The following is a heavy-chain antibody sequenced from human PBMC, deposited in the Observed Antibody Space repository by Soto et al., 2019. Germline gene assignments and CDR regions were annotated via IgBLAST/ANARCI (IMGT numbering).Heavy chain of an antibody. Sequence: GASVKVSCKTSGYPFNTYGINWVRQAPGQGLELMGRISAYDGKTMYAEKFQGRVTMTTDTSTSTAYMELRSLRSDDTAIYYCARDPHEFWTSYWFDPWGQGTPVTVSS. J-gene: IGHJ5*02. V-gene: IGHV1-18*01. CDR1: GYPFNTYG. D-gene: IGHD3-3*01. CDR2: ISAYDGKT. CDR3: ARDPHEFWTSYWFDP.